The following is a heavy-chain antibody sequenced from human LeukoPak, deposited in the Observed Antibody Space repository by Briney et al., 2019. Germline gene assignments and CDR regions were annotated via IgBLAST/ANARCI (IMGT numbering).Heavy chain of an antibody. D-gene: IGHD2-2*01. J-gene: IGHJ4*02. V-gene: IGHV3-74*01. Sequence: TGGSLRLSCAASGFTFSSYWMHWVRQAPGKGLVWVSRINTDASKTRYADSVKGRFTISRDNSKNTLYLQMNSLRAEDTAVYYCAKRARGYCSSTSCETDYWGQGTLVTVSS. CDR1: GFTFSSYW. CDR2: INTDASKT. CDR3: AKRARGYCSSTSCETDY.